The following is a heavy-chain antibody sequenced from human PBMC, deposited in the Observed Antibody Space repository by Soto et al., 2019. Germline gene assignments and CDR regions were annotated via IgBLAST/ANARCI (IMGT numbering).Heavy chain of an antibody. CDR2: IYHTGAA. CDR1: GGSIASGGYS. D-gene: IGHD2-21*01. CDR3: VRASYILPFDP. Sequence: QLQLQESGSGLVKPSQTLSLTCAVSGGSIASGGYSWNWIRQPPGKGLEWIGYIYHTGAAHYNASLEGRVSLSVDMSKNQFSLQMTSVTAADTAVYYCVRASYILPFDPWGQGSFVTFS. J-gene: IGHJ5*02. V-gene: IGHV4-30-2*01.